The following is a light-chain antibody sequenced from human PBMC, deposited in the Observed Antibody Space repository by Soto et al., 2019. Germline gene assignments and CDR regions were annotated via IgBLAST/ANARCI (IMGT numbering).Light chain of an antibody. J-gene: IGKJ4*01. CDR1: QSISIY. Sequence: DIQMTQSPSSLSASVGDRVTITCRASQSISIYLNWYQQKPGKAPKLLIYAASSLQSGVPSRFSGSGSGTDFILTISSLQPEDFATYYCQQSYSTPPLTFGGGTKVEIK. CDR2: AAS. V-gene: IGKV1-39*01. CDR3: QQSYSTPPLT.